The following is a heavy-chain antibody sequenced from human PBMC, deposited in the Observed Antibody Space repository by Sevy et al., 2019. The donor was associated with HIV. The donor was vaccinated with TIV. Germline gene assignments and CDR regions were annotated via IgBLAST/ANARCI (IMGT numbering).Heavy chain of an antibody. CDR1: GFSYSSYG. J-gene: IGHJ4*02. V-gene: IGHV3-30*02. CDR2: IQYDGSNK. CDR3: VKEGGGEGGDH. Sequence: GGSLRPSCAASGFSYSSYGMHWVRQAPGKGLEWVAYIQYDGSNKDYADSVKGRFTISRDNSKNTLDLQMNSLRVEDTAVYYCVKEGGGEGGDHWGQGTLVTVSS. D-gene: IGHD2-21*01.